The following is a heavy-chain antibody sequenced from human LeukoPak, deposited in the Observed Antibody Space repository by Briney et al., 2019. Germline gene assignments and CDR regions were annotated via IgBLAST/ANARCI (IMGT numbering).Heavy chain of an antibody. CDR3: ARLAGLTMALDY. Sequence: MSSQTLSLTCTVSGGSISSGGYYWSWLRQHPGKGLEWIGYIYYSGSTYSNPSLKSRVTISVDTSKNQFSLKLSSVTAADTAVYFCARLAGLTMALDYWGQGTLVTVSS. V-gene: IGHV4-31*03. CDR1: GGSISSGGYY. D-gene: IGHD4/OR15-4a*01. J-gene: IGHJ4*02. CDR2: IYYSGST.